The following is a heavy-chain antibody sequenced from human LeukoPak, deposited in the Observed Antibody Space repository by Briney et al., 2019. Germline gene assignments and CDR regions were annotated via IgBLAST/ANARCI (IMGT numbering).Heavy chain of an antibody. V-gene: IGHV1-2*02. D-gene: IGHD6-13*01. CDR2: VNPNSGDT. J-gene: IGHJ4*02. CDR1: GYTFTGYY. Sequence: VASVKVSCKASGYTFTGYYLHWVRQAPGQGLEWMGCVNPNSGDTNYAQKFQGSVTMTRYTSISTAYMELSRLRSDDTAVYYCARTTYSSSCPDYWGQGTLVTVSS. CDR3: ARTTYSSSCPDY.